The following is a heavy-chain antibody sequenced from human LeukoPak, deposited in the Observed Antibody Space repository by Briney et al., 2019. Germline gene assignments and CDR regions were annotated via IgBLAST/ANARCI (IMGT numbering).Heavy chain of an antibody. CDR3: AKAYGSGSYYHFDY. D-gene: IGHD3-10*01. J-gene: IGHJ4*02. Sequence: GGSLRLSCAASGFTVSGNYMSWVRQAPGKGLEWVSVIYSGGSTYYADSVKGRFTISRDNSKNTLYLQMNSLRAEDTAVYYCAKAYGSGSYYHFDYWGQGTLVTVSS. V-gene: IGHV3-53*01. CDR2: IYSGGST. CDR1: GFTVSGNY.